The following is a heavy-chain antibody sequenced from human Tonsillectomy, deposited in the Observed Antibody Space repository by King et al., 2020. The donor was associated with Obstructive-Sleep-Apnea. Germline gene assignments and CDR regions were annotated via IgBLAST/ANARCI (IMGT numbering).Heavy chain of an antibody. CDR2: IKSKTDGGTT. V-gene: IGHV3-15*01. CDR1: GFTFSNAW. CDR3: TTDYESYPFTEYLHYFDS. Sequence: VQLVESGGGLVKPGGSLRLSCAASGFTFSNAWMSWVRQAPGKGLEWVGRIKSKTDGGTTDYAAPVKGRFTISRDDSKTTLYLQMNSLKTEDTAVYYCTTDYESYPFTEYLHYFDSWGQGTLVTVSS. J-gene: IGHJ4*02. D-gene: IGHD3-3*01.